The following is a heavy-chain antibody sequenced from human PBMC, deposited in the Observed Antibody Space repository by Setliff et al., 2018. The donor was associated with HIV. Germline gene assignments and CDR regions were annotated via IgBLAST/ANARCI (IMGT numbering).Heavy chain of an antibody. Sequence: ASVKVSCKASGFTFNHYGITWVRQAPGQGLEWMGWISAYNGDTKYSQTFQGRVTMTTDTSTATAFMELRSLRSDDTAVYYCARDPSNTSGWLPYYDYWGQGTLVT. CDR2: ISAYNGDT. J-gene: IGHJ4*02. V-gene: IGHV1-18*01. D-gene: IGHD6-19*01. CDR1: GFTFNHYG. CDR3: ARDPSNTSGWLPYYDY.